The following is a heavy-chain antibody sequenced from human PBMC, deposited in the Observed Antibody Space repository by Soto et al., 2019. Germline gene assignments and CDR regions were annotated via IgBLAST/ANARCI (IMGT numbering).Heavy chain of an antibody. CDR3: ARDVMGSSYDILTGEYYYYYMDV. J-gene: IGHJ6*03. CDR1: GYTFTSYY. D-gene: IGHD3-9*01. CDR2: INPSGGST. V-gene: IGHV1-46*03. Sequence: QVQLVQSGAEVKKPGASVKVSCKASGYTFTSYYMHWVRQAPGQGLEWMGIINPSGGSTSYAQKVQGRVTMTRDTSTSTVYMELSSLRSEDTAVYYCARDVMGSSYDILTGEYYYYYMDVWGKGTTVTVSS.